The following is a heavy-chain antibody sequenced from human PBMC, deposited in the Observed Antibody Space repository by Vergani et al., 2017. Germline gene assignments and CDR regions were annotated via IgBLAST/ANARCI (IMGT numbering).Heavy chain of an antibody. D-gene: IGHD6-6*01. CDR1: GGSFSGYY. CDR3: ARGSGYKCSSSSIDY. CDR2: INHSGST. Sequence: QVQLQESGPGLVKPSETLSLTCAVYGGSFSGYYWSWIRQPPGKGLEWIGEINHSGSTNYHPSLKSRVTISVDTSKNQCSLKLSSVTAADTAVYYCARGSGYKCSSSSIDYWGQGTLVTVSS. J-gene: IGHJ4*02. V-gene: IGHV4-34*01.